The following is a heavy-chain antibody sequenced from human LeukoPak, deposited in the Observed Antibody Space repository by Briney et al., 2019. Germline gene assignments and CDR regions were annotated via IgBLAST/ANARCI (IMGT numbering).Heavy chain of an antibody. Sequence: ASVKVSCKASGGTFSSYAISWVRQAPGQGLEWMGGIIPIFGTANYAQKFQGRVTITADESTSTAYMELSSLRSEDTAVYYCARVVMVGKNGAEYFQHWGQGTLVTVSS. CDR3: ARVVMVGKNGAEYFQH. D-gene: IGHD2-15*01. V-gene: IGHV1-69*13. J-gene: IGHJ1*01. CDR1: GGTFSSYA. CDR2: IIPIFGTA.